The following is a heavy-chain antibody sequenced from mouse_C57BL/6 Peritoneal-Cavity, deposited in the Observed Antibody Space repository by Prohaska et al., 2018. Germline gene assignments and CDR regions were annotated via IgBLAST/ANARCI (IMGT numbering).Heavy chain of an antibody. CDR3: ASETVAPFAY. D-gene: IGHD1-1*01. J-gene: IGHJ3*01. Sequence: MHWVKQRPARGLEWIGRIDPNSGGTKYNEKFKSKATLTVDKPSSTAYMQLSSLTSEDSAVYYCASETVAPFAYWGQGTLVTVSA. V-gene: IGHV1-72*01. CDR2: IDPNSGGT.